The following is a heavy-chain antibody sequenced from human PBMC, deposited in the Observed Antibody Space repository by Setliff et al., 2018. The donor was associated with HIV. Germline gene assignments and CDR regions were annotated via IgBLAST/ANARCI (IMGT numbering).Heavy chain of an antibody. CDR3: ARGTTLNVVPDAFDI. V-gene: IGHV4-38-2*02. CDR1: GYSISSGHY. J-gene: IGHJ3*02. D-gene: IGHD4-17*01. CDR2: IYHAGNT. Sequence: SETLSLTCTVTGYSISSGHYWAWIRQPPGKGLEWIGYIYHAGNTYYNPSLKSRVTISVDTSKNQISLRLNSLTAADTAVYYCARGTTLNVVPDAFDIWGQGTMVTVSS.